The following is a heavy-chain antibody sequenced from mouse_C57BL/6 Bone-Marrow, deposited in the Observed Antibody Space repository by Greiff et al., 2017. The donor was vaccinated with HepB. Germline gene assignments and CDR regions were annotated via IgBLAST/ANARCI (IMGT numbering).Heavy chain of an antibody. V-gene: IGHV14-3*01. D-gene: IGHD1-1*01. CDR1: GFNIKNTY. Sequence: EVQLQESVAELVRPGASVKLSCTASGFNIKNTYMHWVKQRPEQGLEWIGRIDPANGNTKYAPKFQGKATITADTSSNTAYLQLSSLTSEDTAIYYCSSPFYGSSPYYFDYWGQGTTLTVSS. CDR2: IDPANGNT. J-gene: IGHJ2*01. CDR3: SSPFYGSSPYYFDY.